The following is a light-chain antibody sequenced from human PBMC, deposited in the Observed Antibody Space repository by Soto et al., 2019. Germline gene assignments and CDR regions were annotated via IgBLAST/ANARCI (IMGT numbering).Light chain of an antibody. CDR1: QTISSW. Sequence: DILLTQSPSTLSASVADRVTITCRASQTISSWLAWYQQKPGKAPKLLIYKASTLKSGVPSRFSGSGSGTEFTLTISSLQPDDFATYYCQHYNSYSEAFGQGTKVDI. J-gene: IGKJ1*01. CDR3: QHYNSYSEA. CDR2: KAS. V-gene: IGKV1-5*03.